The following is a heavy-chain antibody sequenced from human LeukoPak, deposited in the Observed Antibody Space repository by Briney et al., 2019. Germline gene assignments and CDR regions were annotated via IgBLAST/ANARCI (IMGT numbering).Heavy chain of an antibody. Sequence: GGSLRLSCAASGFTFSSYWMTWVRQAPGKGLEWVSAISGSGGSTYYADSVKGRFTISRDNSKNTLYLQMNSLRAEDTAVYYCAKAFLAYDNLTGYLCYFDYWGQGTLVTVSS. CDR1: GFTFSSYW. V-gene: IGHV3-23*01. CDR3: AKAFLAYDNLTGYLCYFDY. D-gene: IGHD3-9*01. CDR2: ISGSGGST. J-gene: IGHJ4*02.